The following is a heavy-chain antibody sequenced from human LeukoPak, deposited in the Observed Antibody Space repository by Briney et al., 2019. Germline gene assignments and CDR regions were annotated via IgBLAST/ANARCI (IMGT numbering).Heavy chain of an antibody. Sequence: GGSLRLSCAASGFTFSNYAMSWVRQAPGKGLEWVSAISGSGGSAYYADSVKGRFTISRDNSKNTLYLQMNSLRAEDTAVYYCAKRRGIGTDYYGSGSYYNYFDYWGQGTLVTVSS. D-gene: IGHD3-10*01. CDR3: AKRRGIGTDYYGSGSYYNYFDY. V-gene: IGHV3-23*01. J-gene: IGHJ4*02. CDR1: GFTFSNYA. CDR2: ISGSGGSA.